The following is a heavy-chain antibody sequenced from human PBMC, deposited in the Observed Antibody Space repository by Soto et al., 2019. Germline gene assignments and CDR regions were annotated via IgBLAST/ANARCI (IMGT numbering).Heavy chain of an antibody. J-gene: IGHJ3*02. CDR3: ARAAQLWTKDALDI. CDR1: GGSFSGYY. CDR2: INHSGST. V-gene: IGHV4-34*01. D-gene: IGHD5-18*01. Sequence: PSETLSLTCAVYGGSFSGYYWSWIRQPPGKGLEWIGEINHSGSTNYNPSLKSRVTISVDTSKNQFSLKLSSVTAADTAVYYCARAAQLWTKDALDIWGQGTMVTVSS.